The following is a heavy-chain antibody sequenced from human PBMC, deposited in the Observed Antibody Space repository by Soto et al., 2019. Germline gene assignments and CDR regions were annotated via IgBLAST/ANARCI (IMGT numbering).Heavy chain of an antibody. J-gene: IGHJ3*02. CDR3: AKDLHYDILTVHDAFDI. D-gene: IGHD3-9*01. CDR1: GFTFSSYS. V-gene: IGHV3-21*04. CDR2: ISSSSSYI. Sequence: GESLKISCAASGFTFSSYSMNWVRQAPGKGLEWVSSISSSSSYIYYADSVKGRFTISRDNSKNTLYLQMNSLRAEDTAVYYCAKDLHYDILTVHDAFDIWGQGTMVTVSS.